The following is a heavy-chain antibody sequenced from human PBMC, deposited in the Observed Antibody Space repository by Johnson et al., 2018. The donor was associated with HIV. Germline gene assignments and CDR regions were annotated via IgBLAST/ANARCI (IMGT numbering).Heavy chain of an antibody. Sequence: QVQLVESGGSVVRPGESLRLSCAASGFTFDDYGMSWVRQAPGKGLEWVAVISYDGSNKYYADSVKGRFTISSDNSKNTLYLQMNSLRAEATAVYYCGKDTPWASAGRVAFDIWVQGTMVTVSS. J-gene: IGHJ3*02. CDR3: GKDTPWASAGRVAFDI. V-gene: IGHV3-30*18. CDR1: GFTFDDYG. D-gene: IGHD6-13*01. CDR2: ISYDGSNK.